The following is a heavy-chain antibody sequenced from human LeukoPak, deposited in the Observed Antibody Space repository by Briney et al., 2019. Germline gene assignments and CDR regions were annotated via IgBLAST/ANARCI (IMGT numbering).Heavy chain of an antibody. J-gene: IGHJ5*02. D-gene: IGHD5-18*01. Sequence: ASVKVSCKASGYTFTTYGITWMRQAPGLGLEWMGWISAYNGNTNYAQKLQGRVTMTTDTSTTTAYMESRSLRSDDTAVYFCARDHTAVRPNWFDPWGQGTLVTVSS. CDR1: GYTFTTYG. CDR3: ARDHTAVRPNWFDP. V-gene: IGHV1-18*01. CDR2: ISAYNGNT.